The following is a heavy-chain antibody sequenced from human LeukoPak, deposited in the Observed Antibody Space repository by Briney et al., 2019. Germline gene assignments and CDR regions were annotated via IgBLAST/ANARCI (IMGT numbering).Heavy chain of an antibody. J-gene: IGHJ5*02. CDR2: INHSGSTS. D-gene: IGHD6-13*01. CDR3: ARGFIIAAAGIGDWFDP. CDR1: GESFSGYF. Sequence: SETLSLTCAVYGESFSGYFWNWIRQPPGKGLEWIGEINHSGSTSNHNPSLKSRVTMSVDTSKNQFSLKLSSVTAADTAVYYCARGFIIAAAGIGDWFDPWGQGTLVTVSS. V-gene: IGHV4-34*01.